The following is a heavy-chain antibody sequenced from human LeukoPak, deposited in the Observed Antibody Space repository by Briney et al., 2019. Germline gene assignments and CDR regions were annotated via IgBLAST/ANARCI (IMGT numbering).Heavy chain of an antibody. J-gene: IGHJ3*02. V-gene: IGHV4-34*01. CDR3: ARPHSTVVTPLGAFEI. Sequence: SETLSLTCAVYGGSFSGYYWSWIRQPPGKGLEWIGEINHSGSTNYNPSLKSRVTISVDTSKNQFSLKLSSVTAADTAVYYCARPHSTVVTPLGAFEIWGQGTMVTVSS. CDR1: GGSFSGYY. CDR2: INHSGST. D-gene: IGHD4-23*01.